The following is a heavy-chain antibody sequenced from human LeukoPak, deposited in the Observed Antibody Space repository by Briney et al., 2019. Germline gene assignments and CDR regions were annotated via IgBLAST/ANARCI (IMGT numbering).Heavy chain of an antibody. V-gene: IGHV3-64D*06. CDR2: ISSNGGST. J-gene: IGHJ4*02. D-gene: IGHD2-21*02. CDR1: GFTFSSYA. CDR3: VKGIVVVTARAFDY. Sequence: GGSLRLSCSASGFTFSSYAMHWVRQAPGKGLEYVSAISSNGGSTYYADSVKGRFTISGDNSKNTLYLQMSSLRPEDTAVYYGVKGIVVVTARAFDYWGQGTLVTVSS.